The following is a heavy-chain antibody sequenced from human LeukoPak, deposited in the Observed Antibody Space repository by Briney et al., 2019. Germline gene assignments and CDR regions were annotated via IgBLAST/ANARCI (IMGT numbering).Heavy chain of an antibody. Sequence: GRSLRLSCAASGFTFSSYGMHWVRQAPGKGLEWVAVIWYDGSNKYYADSVKGRFTISRDNSKNTLYLQMNSLRAEDTAVYSCARGITIFGVFTPPDYWGQGTLVTFSS. J-gene: IGHJ4*02. V-gene: IGHV3-33*01. CDR2: IWYDGSNK. CDR3: ARGITIFGVFTPPDY. CDR1: GFTFSSYG. D-gene: IGHD3-3*01.